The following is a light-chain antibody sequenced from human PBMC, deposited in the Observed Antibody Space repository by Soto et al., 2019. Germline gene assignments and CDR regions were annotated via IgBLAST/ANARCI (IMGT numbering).Light chain of an antibody. CDR2: KAS. Sequence: DVQMTQSPSTLSASVGDRVTITCRASQNIDNWLAWYQQKLGRAPKLLIYKASSLETGVPSRFSGSGSGTEFSLTISNLEPDDFATYHCQQCYTNSQASFGQGTK. V-gene: IGKV1-5*03. CDR3: QQCYTNSQAS. CDR1: QNIDNW. J-gene: IGKJ1*01.